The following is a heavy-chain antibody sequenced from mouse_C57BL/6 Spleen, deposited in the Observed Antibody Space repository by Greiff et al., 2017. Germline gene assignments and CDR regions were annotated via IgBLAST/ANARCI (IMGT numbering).Heavy chain of an antibody. J-gene: IGHJ1*03. V-gene: IGHV1-52*01. CDR2: IDPSDSET. CDR3: AREVKTPRYFDV. D-gene: IGHD2-2*01. CDR1: GYTFTSYW. Sequence: QVQLQQPGAELVRPGSSVKLSCKASGYTFTSYWMHWVKQRPIQGLEWIGNIDPSDSETHYNQKFKDKATLTVDKSSSTAYMQLSSLTSEDSAVYDCAREVKTPRYFDVWGTGTTVTVSS.